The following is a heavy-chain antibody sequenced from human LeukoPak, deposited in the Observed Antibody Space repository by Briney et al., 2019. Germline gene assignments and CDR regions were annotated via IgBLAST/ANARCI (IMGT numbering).Heavy chain of an antibody. D-gene: IGHD3-10*01. J-gene: IGHJ6*03. CDR2: IYTSGST. V-gene: IGHV4-4*07. CDR3: ARVGVYYYLYYYMDV. Sequence: SETLSLTCTVSGGSISSYYWSWIRQPAGKGLEWIGRIYTSGSTNYNPSLKSRVTMSVDTSKNQFSLKLSSVTAADTAVYYCARVGVYYYLYYYMDVWGKGTTVIVSS. CDR1: GGSISSYY.